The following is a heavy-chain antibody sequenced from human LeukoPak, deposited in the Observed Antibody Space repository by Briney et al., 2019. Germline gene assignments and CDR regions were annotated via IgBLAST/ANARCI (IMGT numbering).Heavy chain of an antibody. CDR3: TRDGDAYNFDY. V-gene: IGHV3-9*01. CDR1: GSTFDDYA. Sequence: GGSLRLSCAASGSTFDDYAMHWVRQAPGKGLEWVSGISWNSGSIGYADSVKGRSTISRDNAKNTVYLQMNSLRAEDTAVYYCTRDGDAYNFDYWGQGTLVTVSS. D-gene: IGHD5-24*01. J-gene: IGHJ4*02. CDR2: ISWNSGSI.